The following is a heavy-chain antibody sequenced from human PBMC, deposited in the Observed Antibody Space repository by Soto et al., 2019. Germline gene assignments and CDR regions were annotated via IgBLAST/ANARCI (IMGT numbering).Heavy chain of an antibody. Sequence: ASVKVSCKASGYTFTTYAMHWVRQAPGQRLEWMGWINAGNGDTKYSQTFQGRVTITRDTSATTAYMEVSSLRSEDTALYYCARGSRVTIFGVLIPRLDYWGQGTLVTVSS. D-gene: IGHD3-3*01. CDR3: ARGSRVTIFGVLIPRLDY. V-gene: IGHV1-3*01. CDR2: INAGNGDT. CDR1: GYTFTTYA. J-gene: IGHJ4*02.